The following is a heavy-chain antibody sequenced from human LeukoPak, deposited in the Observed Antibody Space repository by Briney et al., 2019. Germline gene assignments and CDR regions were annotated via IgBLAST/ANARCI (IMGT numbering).Heavy chain of an antibody. V-gene: IGHV3-48*04. CDR2: ISSSSSTI. D-gene: IGHD1-26*01. J-gene: IGHJ4*02. CDR3: ARAYSGSFSDYFDY. Sequence: TGGSLRLSCAASGFTFSSYSMNWVRQAPGKGLEWVSYISSSSSTIYYADSVKGRFTISRDNAKNSLYLQMNSLRAEDTAVYYCARAYSGSFSDYFDYWGQGTLATVSS. CDR1: GFTFSSYS.